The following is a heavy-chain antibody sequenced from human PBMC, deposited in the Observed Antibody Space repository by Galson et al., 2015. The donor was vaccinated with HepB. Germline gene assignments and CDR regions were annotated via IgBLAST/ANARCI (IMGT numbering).Heavy chain of an antibody. CDR3: ARDSSPYYYDSSGWEV. D-gene: IGHD3-22*01. Sequence: SLRLSCAASGFTFSSYAMSWVRQAPGKGLEWVSSISSSSSYIYYADSVKGRFTISRDNAKNSLYLQMNSLRAEDTAVYYCARDSSPYYYDSSGWEVWGQGTLVTVSS. CDR1: GFTFSSYA. V-gene: IGHV3-21*01. J-gene: IGHJ4*02. CDR2: ISSSSSYI.